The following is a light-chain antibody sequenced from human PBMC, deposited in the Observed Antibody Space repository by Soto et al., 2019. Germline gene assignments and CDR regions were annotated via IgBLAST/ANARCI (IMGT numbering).Light chain of an antibody. CDR1: QSIAAS. CDR2: DVT. CDR3: QQYDSPRT. Sequence: DIQMTQSPSALPASVGDTVTITCRASQSIAASLAWYQHKPREAPKLLIYDVTSLETGDPRRFSGSGSGTEFSLTIRGMPPDDFAYYYYQQYDSPRTFGQGTKVDIK. J-gene: IGKJ1*01. V-gene: IGKV1-5*01.